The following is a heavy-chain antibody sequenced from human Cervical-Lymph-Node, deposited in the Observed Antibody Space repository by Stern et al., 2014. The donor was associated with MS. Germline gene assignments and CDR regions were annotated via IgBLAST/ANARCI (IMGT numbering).Heavy chain of an antibody. V-gene: IGHV5-51*01. J-gene: IGHJ4*02. CDR3: ARRDMSTTRYFDS. CDR1: GYSFPVFW. D-gene: IGHD5-24*01. Sequence: EVQLEESGPEVKKPGESLRISCKASGYSFPVFWIGWVRQMSGRGLEWMGIIYPGDAETRYSPSFQGQVTMSVDLSTTTAYLQWRSLKASDTAIYYCARRDMSTTRYFDSWGQGTLVTVPS. CDR2: IYPGDAET.